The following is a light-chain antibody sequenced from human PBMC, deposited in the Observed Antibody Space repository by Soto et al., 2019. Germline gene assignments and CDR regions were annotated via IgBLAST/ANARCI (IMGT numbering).Light chain of an antibody. V-gene: IGKV3-15*01. CDR3: QQYIHGYT. CDR1: QGVSTS. Sequence: EVVMTQSPATLSVFPGERVTLSCRASQGVSTSLAWYQQKPGQAPRLLIYSASTRATGIPARFSGSGSGTEFTLTISSLESEDFAVYYCQQYIHGYTFGQGTELEIK. J-gene: IGKJ2*01. CDR2: SAS.